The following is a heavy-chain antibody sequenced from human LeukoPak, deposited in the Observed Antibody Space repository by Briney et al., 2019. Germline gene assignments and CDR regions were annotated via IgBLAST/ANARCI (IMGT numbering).Heavy chain of an antibody. D-gene: IGHD3-22*01. CDR2: IYYSGST. CDR3: AALVVVSQGEFWFDP. CDR1: GGSIRSYY. J-gene: IGHJ5*02. V-gene: IGHV4-59*01. Sequence: SETLSLTCTVSGGSIRSYYWSWIRQPPGKGLEWIGYIYYSGSTNYNPSLKSRVTISVDTSKNQFSLKLSSVTAADTAVYYCAALVVVSQGEFWFDPWGQGTLVTVSS.